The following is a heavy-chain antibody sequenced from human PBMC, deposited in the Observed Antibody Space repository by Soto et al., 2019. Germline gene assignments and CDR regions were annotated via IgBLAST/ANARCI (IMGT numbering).Heavy chain of an antibody. CDR1: GYTFTSYD. J-gene: IGHJ2*01. Sequence: QVQLVQSGAEVKKPGASVKVSCKASGYTFTSYDXXXXXXXXXXXXXWMGWMNPNSGNTGYAQKFQGRVTMTRNTXXXXXXXXXXXXXXXXXXXXXXXXXXXXXXXXYFDLWGRGTLVTVSS. CDR2: MNPNSGNT. V-gene: IGHV1-8*01. CDR3: XXXXXXXXXXYFDL.